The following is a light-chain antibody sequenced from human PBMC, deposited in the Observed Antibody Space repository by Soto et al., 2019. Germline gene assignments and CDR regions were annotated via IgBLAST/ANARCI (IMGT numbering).Light chain of an antibody. CDR2: QDS. Sequence: SYELTQPPSVSVSPGQTASITCSGDKLGDKYACWYQQKPGQSPVPVIYQDSKRPSGIPERFSGSKSGNTATLTISGTQAMDEADYYCQAWDSSTPVVFGGGTQLTVL. CDR3: QAWDSSTPVV. V-gene: IGLV3-1*01. J-gene: IGLJ2*01. CDR1: KLGDKY.